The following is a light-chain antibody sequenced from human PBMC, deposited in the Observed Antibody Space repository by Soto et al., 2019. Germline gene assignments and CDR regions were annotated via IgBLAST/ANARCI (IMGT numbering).Light chain of an antibody. V-gene: IGLV2-11*01. Sequence: QSALTQPRSVSGSPGQSVTISCTGTTGDVGAYNFVSWYQLYPGKAPKLMIYDADKRPSGVPDRFSASKSGNTASLTISGLQAEDEADYHCCSYAGSFTWVFGGGTKVTVL. CDR1: TGDVGAYNF. CDR3: CSYAGSFTWV. CDR2: DAD. J-gene: IGLJ3*02.